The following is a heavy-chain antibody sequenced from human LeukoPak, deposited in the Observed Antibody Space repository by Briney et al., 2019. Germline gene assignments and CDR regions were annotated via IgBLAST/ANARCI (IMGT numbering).Heavy chain of an antibody. CDR1: GFTFDDYT. V-gene: IGHV3-9*01. CDR3: AKDRGSSGWFDY. Sequence: GRSLRLSCAASGFTFDDYTMHWVRQAPGKGLEWVSGISWNSGSIGYADSVKGRFTISRDNAKNSLYLQMNSLRAEDTALYYCAKDRGSSGWFDYWGQGTLVTVSS. J-gene: IGHJ5*01. D-gene: IGHD6-19*01. CDR2: ISWNSGSI.